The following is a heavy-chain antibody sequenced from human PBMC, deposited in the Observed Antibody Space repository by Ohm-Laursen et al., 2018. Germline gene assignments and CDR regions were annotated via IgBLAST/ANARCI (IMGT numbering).Heavy chain of an antibody. CDR2: INYSGST. Sequence: SETLSLTCTVSGGSISSYYWTWIRQPPGKGLEWIGYINYSGSTNYKPSLKSRVTISVDTSKNQFSLKLSSVTAADTAVYYCAGPDGSLDYWGQGTLVTVSS. D-gene: IGHD5-24*01. V-gene: IGHV4-59*08. J-gene: IGHJ4*02. CDR3: AGPDGSLDY. CDR1: GGSISSYY.